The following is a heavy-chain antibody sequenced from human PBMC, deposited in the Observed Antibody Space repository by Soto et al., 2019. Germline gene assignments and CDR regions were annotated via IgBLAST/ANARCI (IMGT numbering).Heavy chain of an antibody. J-gene: IGHJ6*02. CDR2: IWYDGSDK. Sequence: QPGGSLRLSCAASGFSFSRYGMHWVRQAPDKGLEWVAVIWYDGSDKYYADSVKGRFTISRDNSKNTLYLQVNSLRADDTAVYYCAKDRSSSLDAMDVWGQGTTVTVS. V-gene: IGHV3-33*06. CDR1: GFSFSRYG. CDR3: AKDRSSSLDAMDV. D-gene: IGHD6-13*01.